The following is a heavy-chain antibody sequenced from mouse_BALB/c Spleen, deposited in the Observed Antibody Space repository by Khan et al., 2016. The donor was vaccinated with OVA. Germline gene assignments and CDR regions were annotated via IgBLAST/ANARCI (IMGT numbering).Heavy chain of an antibody. CDR3: ASHVTESLAY. V-gene: IGHV5-6*01. D-gene: IGHD2-1*01. CDR2: INSDGYYT. J-gene: IGHJ3*01. CDR1: GFTFSTYG. Sequence: EVELVESGGDLMKPGGSLKLSCAASGFTFSTYGMSWVRQTPDKRLEWVATINSDGYYTYYPDIVQGRFTISRNNAKNTLYLQISSLKSEDTAMYYGASHVTESLAYWGQGTLVTVSA.